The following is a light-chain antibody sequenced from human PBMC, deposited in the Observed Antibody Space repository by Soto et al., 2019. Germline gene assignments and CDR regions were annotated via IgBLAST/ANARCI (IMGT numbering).Light chain of an antibody. CDR2: GAS. J-gene: IGKJ4*01. Sequence: EIVLTQSPGTLSLSPGERATLSCRASQSVSSSSLACFQQKPGQAPRLLIYGASSRATGIPDRFSGSGSGTDFTLTISRLEPEDFAVYHCQQYGRSPLTFGGGTKVDIK. V-gene: IGKV3-20*01. CDR1: QSVSSSS. CDR3: QQYGRSPLT.